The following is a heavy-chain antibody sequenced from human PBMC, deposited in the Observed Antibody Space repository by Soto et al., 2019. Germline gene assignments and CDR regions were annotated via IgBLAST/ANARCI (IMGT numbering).Heavy chain of an antibody. CDR1: GGSFSGYY. CDR3: ARGSPRITGTFWFDP. D-gene: IGHD1-20*01. CDR2: INHSGST. Sequence: PSETLSLTCAVYGGSFSGYYWSWIRQPPGKGLEWIGEINHSGSTNYNPSLKSRVTISVDTSKNQFSLKLSSVTAADTAVYYCARGSPRITGTFWFDPWGQGTLVTVSS. J-gene: IGHJ5*02. V-gene: IGHV4-34*01.